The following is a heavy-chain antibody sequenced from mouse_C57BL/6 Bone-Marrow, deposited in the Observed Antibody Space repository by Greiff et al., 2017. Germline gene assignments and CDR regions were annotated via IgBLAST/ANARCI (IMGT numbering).Heavy chain of an antibody. CDR2: IDPETGDT. J-gene: IGHJ2*01. Sequence: VQLQQSGAELVRPGASVKLSCTASGFNIKDDYIHWVKQRPEQGLEWIGRIDPETGDTEYASKFQGKATITSDTSSNTAYLHLSSLTSEDTAVYFCSSFDSNYFDFWGQGTPLTVAS. CDR1: GFNIKDDY. D-gene: IGHD2-5*01. V-gene: IGHV14-4*01. CDR3: SSFDSNYFDF.